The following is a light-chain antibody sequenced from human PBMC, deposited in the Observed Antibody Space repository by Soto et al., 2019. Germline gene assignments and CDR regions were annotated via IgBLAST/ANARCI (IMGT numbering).Light chain of an antibody. CDR3: CSYAGSSTDVV. V-gene: IGLV2-23*01. CDR1: SSDVGSYNL. Sequence: QSARTQPASVSGSPGQSITISCTGTSSDVGSYNLVSWYQQHPGKAPKLMIYEGSKRPSGVSNRFSGSKSGNTASLTISGLQAEDEAHYYCCSYAGSSTDVVFGGGTKLTVL. J-gene: IGLJ2*01. CDR2: EGS.